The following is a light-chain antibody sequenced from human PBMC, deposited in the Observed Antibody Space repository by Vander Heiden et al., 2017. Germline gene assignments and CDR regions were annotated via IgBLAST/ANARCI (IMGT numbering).Light chain of an antibody. CDR3: QQSYSSPPT. CDR2: AAS. CDR1: QSIGSY. J-gene: IGKJ4*01. Sequence: DIQMTQSPSSLSAFVGDRVTITCRASQSIGSYLNWYQHNPGKAPKLLIYAASSLQSGVPSRFSGSGSGTDFTLTISSLQPEDIATYYCQQSYSSPPTFGGGTKVEIK. V-gene: IGKV1-39*01.